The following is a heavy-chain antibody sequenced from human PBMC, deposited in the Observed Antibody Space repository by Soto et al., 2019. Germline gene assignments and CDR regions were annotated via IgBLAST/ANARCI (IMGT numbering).Heavy chain of an antibody. V-gene: IGHV4-34*01. D-gene: IGHD3-3*02. CDR3: ARGHWHLSRFDP. J-gene: IGHJ5*02. Sequence: SETLSLTCAVYGGSFSGYYWSWIRQPPGKGLEWIGEINHSGSTNYNPSLKSRVTISVDTSKNRFSLKLSSVTAADTAVYYCARGHWHLSRFDPWGQGTLVTVSS. CDR1: GGSFSGYY. CDR2: INHSGST.